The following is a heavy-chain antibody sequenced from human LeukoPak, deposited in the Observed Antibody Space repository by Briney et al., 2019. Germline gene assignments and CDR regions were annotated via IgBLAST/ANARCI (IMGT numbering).Heavy chain of an antibody. Sequence: ASVKVSCKASGYTFTSYGISWVRQAPGQGLEWMGWVSAYNGNTNYAQKLQGRVTMTTDTSTSTAYMELRSLRSDDTAVYYCARVWDSSSRGWFDPWGQGTLVTVSS. V-gene: IGHV1-18*01. CDR3: ARVWDSSSRGWFDP. CDR2: VSAYNGNT. J-gene: IGHJ5*02. CDR1: GYTFTSYG. D-gene: IGHD6-13*01.